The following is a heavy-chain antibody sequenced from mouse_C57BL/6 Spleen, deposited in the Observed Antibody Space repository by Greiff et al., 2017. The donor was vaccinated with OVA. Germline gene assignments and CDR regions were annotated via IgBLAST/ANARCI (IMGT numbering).Heavy chain of an antibody. CDR3: VYYDYDYYAMDY. CDR2: IDPSDSYT. V-gene: IGHV1-59*01. J-gene: IGHJ4*01. D-gene: IGHD2-4*01. CDR1: GYTFTSYW. Sequence: VQLQQSGAELVRPGTSVKLSCKASGYTFTSYWMHWVKQRPGQGLEWIGVIDPSDSYTNYNQKFKGKATLTVDTSSSTAYMQLSSLTSEDSAVYYCVYYDYDYYAMDYWGQGTSVTVSS.